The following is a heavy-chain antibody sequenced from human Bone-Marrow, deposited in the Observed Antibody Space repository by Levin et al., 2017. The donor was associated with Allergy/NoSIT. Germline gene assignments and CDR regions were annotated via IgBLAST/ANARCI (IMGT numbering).Heavy chain of an antibody. V-gene: IGHV3-9*01. CDR2: ISWNSGSI. D-gene: IGHD4-23*01. J-gene: IGHJ4*02. CDR3: TKDHYGGNGPFDY. Sequence: SCAASGFTFDAYAMHWVRQAPGKGPEWVSGISWNSGSIGYADSVKGRFTISRDNAKNSLYLQMNSLRAEDTALYYCTKDHYGGNGPFDYWGQGTLVTVSS. CDR1: GFTFDAYA.